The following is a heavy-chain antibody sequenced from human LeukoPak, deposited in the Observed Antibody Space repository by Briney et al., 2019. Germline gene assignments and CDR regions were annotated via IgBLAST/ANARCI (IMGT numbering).Heavy chain of an antibody. CDR3: ASRDYEGAFDI. CDR1: GYSFTSYW. V-gene: IGHV5-51*01. D-gene: IGHD4-17*01. J-gene: IGHJ3*02. CDR2: IYPGDSDT. Sequence: GESLKISSKGSGYSFTSYWIGWVRQMPRKRLEWMGIIYPGDSDTRYSPSFQGQVTISADKSISTAYLQWSSLKASDTAMYYCASRDYEGAFDIWGQGTMVTVSS.